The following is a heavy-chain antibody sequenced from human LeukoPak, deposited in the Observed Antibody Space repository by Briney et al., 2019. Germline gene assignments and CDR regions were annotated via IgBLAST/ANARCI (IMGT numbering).Heavy chain of an antibody. D-gene: IGHD2-2*01. J-gene: IGHJ6*03. CDR2: FDPEDGET. CDR1: GYTLTELS. V-gene: IGHV1-24*01. CDR3: ASQVVPAAFYYYYMDV. Sequence: GASVKVSCKVSGYTLTELSMHWVRQAPGKGLEWMGGFDPEDGETIYAQKFQGRVTMTEDTSTDTAYMELSSLRSEDTAVYYCASQVVPAAFYYYYMDVWGKGTTVTVSS.